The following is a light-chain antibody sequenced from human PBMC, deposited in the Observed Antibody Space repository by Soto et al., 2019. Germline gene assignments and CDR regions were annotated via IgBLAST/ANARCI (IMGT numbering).Light chain of an antibody. V-gene: IGKV1-5*03. J-gene: IGKJ4*01. CDR3: HHNSSYQLT. CDR2: KAS. Sequence: EIQMTQSPSTLSASVGDRVTITCRASQSISSWLAWYQQKPGKAPNLLIYKASSLESGVPSRFSGSGSGTEFTLTISSLPPDDFPTYSSHHNSSYQLTIGIGTKVDIK. CDR1: QSISSW.